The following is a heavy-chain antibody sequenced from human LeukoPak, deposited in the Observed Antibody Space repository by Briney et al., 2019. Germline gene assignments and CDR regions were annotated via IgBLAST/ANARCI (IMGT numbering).Heavy chain of an antibody. CDR2: INQGGSQK. CDR1: GFMFSSYW. CDR3: ASLYYYDNSGYSD. Sequence: GGSLRLSCAASGFMFSSYWMTWVRQAPGKGLEWVANINQGGSQKYYVDSVKGRFTISRDNAKNSLYLQMNSLRAEDTAMYYCASLYYYDNSGYSDWGQGTLVTVSS. V-gene: IGHV3-7*02. J-gene: IGHJ4*02. D-gene: IGHD3-22*01.